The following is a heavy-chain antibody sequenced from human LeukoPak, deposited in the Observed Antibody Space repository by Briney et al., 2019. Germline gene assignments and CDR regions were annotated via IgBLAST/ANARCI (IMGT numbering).Heavy chain of an antibody. Sequence: SETESLTCTVSGGSITNNNYYWDWIRQPPGKGLEWIGDLYYSGSTHYNPSLKSRVTISVDTSKNQFSLKLNSVTAADTAVYYCARHTRPGYSGYENPFDIWGQGTMV. CDR2: LYYSGST. D-gene: IGHD5-12*01. J-gene: IGHJ3*02. CDR3: ARHTRPGYSGYENPFDI. CDR1: GGSITNNNYY. V-gene: IGHV4-39*01.